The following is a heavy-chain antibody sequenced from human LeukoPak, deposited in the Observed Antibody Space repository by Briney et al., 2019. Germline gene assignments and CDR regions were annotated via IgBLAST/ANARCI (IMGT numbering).Heavy chain of an antibody. Sequence: GGSLRLSCAASGFTLSTYNMNWVRQAPGKGLEWVSSISSSSTYMYYADSVKGRFTISRDNAKNSLYLQMNSLRAEDTAVYYCARGEAPDLYWGQGTLVTVSS. CDR2: ISSSSTYM. CDR3: ARGEAPDLY. D-gene: IGHD6-6*01. CDR1: GFTLSTYN. V-gene: IGHV3-21*01. J-gene: IGHJ4*02.